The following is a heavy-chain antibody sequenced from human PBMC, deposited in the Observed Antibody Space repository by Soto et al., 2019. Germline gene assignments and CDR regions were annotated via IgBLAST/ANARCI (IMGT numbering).Heavy chain of an antibody. CDR2: ISLSGDNR. Sequence: EVQLLESGGGLVQPGGSLRLSCAASGFTFSNCGMSWVRRAPGKALEWVSSISLSGDNRYSADSVRGRFTISRDNSKNTLYLQMNSLRADDTAVYYCTKDRGSGGNYDYLDYWGKGTLVTVSS. V-gene: IGHV3-23*01. J-gene: IGHJ4*02. CDR1: GFTFSNCG. CDR3: TKDRGSGGNYDYLDY. D-gene: IGHD1-7*01.